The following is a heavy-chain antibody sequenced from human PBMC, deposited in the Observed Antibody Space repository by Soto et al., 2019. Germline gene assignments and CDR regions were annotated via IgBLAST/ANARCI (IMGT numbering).Heavy chain of an antibody. CDR3: ARSARYGVVGDY. Sequence: SETLSLTCGVSGDSIYRSYWWSWVRQPPGKGLEWIGEIFHTGTTNYNPSLKSRLTMSVDKSKKQVSLKLNSVIAADAAVYFCARSARYGVVGDYWGQGTGVTVSS. J-gene: IGHJ4*02. D-gene: IGHD2-15*01. CDR1: GDSIYRSYW. V-gene: IGHV4-4*02. CDR2: IFHTGTT.